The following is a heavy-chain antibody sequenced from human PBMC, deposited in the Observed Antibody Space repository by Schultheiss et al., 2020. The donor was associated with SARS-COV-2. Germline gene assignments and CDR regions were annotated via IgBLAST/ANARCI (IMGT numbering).Heavy chain of an antibody. CDR2: ISSSGSTI. D-gene: IGHD4-23*01. CDR3: AGVTVARVYY. CDR1: GFTFSGSA. J-gene: IGHJ4*02. V-gene: IGHV3-48*03. Sequence: GESLKISCAASGFTFSGSAMHWVRQAPGKGLEWVSYISSSGSTIYYADSVKGRFTISRDNAKNSLYLQMNSLRAEDTAVYYCAGVTVARVYYWGQGTLVTVSS.